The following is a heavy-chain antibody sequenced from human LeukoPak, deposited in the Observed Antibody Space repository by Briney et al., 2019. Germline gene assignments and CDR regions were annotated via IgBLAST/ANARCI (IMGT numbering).Heavy chain of an antibody. Sequence: ASVKVSCKASGYTFTSYDINWVRQATGQGLEWMGWMNPNSGNTGYAQKFQGRVTMTRNTSISTAYMELSSLRSEDTAVYYCARGLESLRYFDWLSPSFDYWGQGTLATVSS. CDR2: MNPNSGNT. V-gene: IGHV1-8*01. CDR3: ARGLESLRYFDWLSPSFDY. D-gene: IGHD3-9*01. CDR1: GYTFTSYD. J-gene: IGHJ4*02.